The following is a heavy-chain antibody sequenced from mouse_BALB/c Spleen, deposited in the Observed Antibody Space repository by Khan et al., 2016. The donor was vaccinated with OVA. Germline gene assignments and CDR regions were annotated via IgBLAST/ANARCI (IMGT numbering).Heavy chain of an antibody. D-gene: IGHD2-12*01. CDR1: GYSFTTYY. CDR2: IDPFSGST. CDR3: TRHCYVAWFAY. J-gene: IGHJ3*01. V-gene: IGHV1S135*01. Sequence: EVQLQQSGPELMKPGASVKISCMASGYSFTTYYIHWVMQSHGKSLEWIGYIDPFSGSTTYNQKFKGKATLTVDKSSSTAYINLSNLTSEDSAVYYCTRHCYVAWFAYWGQGTLVTVSA.